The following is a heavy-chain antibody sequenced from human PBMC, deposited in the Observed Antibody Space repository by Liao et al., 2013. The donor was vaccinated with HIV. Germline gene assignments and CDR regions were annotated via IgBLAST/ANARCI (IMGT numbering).Heavy chain of an antibody. D-gene: IGHD1-26*01. Sequence: QVQLQESGPGLVKPSETLSLTCTVSGGSISTYYWGWIRQPPGKGLEWIGSIYFSGSTYYNPSLKSRVTISVDTSKNQFSLKLSSVTAADTAVYYCAREPTKWELDVDAFDIWGQGTMVTVSS. CDR1: GGSISTYY. V-gene: IGHV4-39*07. CDR3: AREPTKWELDVDAFDI. CDR2: IYFSGST. J-gene: IGHJ3*02.